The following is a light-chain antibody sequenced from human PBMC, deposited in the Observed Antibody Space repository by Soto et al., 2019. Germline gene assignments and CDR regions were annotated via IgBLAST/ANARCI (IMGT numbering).Light chain of an antibody. Sequence: DIQMTQSPSSLSASVGDRVTITCRASQGISNYLAWYQQKPGKVPKLLIYAASTLQSGVPSRFSGSGSGTDFNLTIRSLQAEGGCTYYCQKYSAPRSFGPGTKVDNK. CDR2: AAS. CDR3: QKYSAPRS. V-gene: IGKV1-27*01. CDR1: QGISNY. J-gene: IGKJ3*01.